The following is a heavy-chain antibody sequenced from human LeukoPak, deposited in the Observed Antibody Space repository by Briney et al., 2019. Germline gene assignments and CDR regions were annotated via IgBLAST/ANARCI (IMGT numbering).Heavy chain of an antibody. V-gene: IGHV4-39*05. CDR2: IYYSGST. Sequence: SETPSLTCTVSGGSISSYYWGWIRQPPGKGLEWIGSIYYSGSTYYNPSLKSRVTISVDTSKNQFSLKLSSVTAADTAVYYCASRGRTVDTAMGADYWGQGTLVTVSS. J-gene: IGHJ4*02. CDR3: ASRGRTVDTAMGADY. CDR1: GGSISSYY. D-gene: IGHD5-18*01.